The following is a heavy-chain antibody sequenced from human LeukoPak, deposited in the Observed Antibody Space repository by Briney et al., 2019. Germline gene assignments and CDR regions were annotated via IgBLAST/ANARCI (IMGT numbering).Heavy chain of an antibody. Sequence: PGGSLRLSCAASGFTFSSYAMSWVRQAPGKGLEWVSAISGSGGTTYYADSVKGRFTISRDNSENTLYLQMNSLRAEDMAVYSCAKDFPQPHYYDSSGYDYWGQGTLVTVSS. CDR1: GFTFSSYA. J-gene: IGHJ4*02. CDR2: ISGSGGTT. V-gene: IGHV3-23*01. D-gene: IGHD3-22*01. CDR3: AKDFPQPHYYDSSGYDY.